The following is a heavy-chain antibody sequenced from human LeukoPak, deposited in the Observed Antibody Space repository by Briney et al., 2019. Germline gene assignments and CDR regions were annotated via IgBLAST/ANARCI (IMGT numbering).Heavy chain of an antibody. V-gene: IGHV3-21*01. CDR3: AKVAKGNIVVVTALDY. CDR2: ISKSSGYI. J-gene: IGHJ4*02. Sequence: GGSLRLSCAASGFTFSSYSMNWVRQAPGKGLEWVSSISKSSGYIYYADSVKGRFTISRDNSKNTLYLQMSSLGPEDTAMYYCAKVAKGNIVVVTALDYWGQGTLVTVSS. CDR1: GFTFSSYS. D-gene: IGHD2-21*02.